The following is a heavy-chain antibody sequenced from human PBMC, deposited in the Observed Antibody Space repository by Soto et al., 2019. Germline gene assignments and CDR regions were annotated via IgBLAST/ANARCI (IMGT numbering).Heavy chain of an antibody. D-gene: IGHD4-17*01. J-gene: IGHJ6*02. CDR2: ISYDGSNK. V-gene: IGHV3-30*18. CDR3: AKDPTVTTYYYYGMDV. CDR1: GFTFSSYG. Sequence: QVQLVESGGGVVQPGRSLRLSCAASGFTFSSYGMHWVRQAPGKGLEWVAVISYDGSNKYYADSVKGRFTISRDNSKNTLYLQMNSLRAEDTAVYYCAKDPTVTTYYYYGMDVRGQGTTVTVSS.